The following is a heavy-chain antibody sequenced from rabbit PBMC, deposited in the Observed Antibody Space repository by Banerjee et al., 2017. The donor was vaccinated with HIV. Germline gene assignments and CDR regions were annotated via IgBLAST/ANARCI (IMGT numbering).Heavy chain of an antibody. J-gene: IGHJ3*01. CDR3: ARGDDWGTRLDL. D-gene: IGHD2-1*01. V-gene: IGHV1S45*01. CDR2: VGTGSGIT. CDR1: GFSFSSGYD. Sequence: QEQLEESGVGLVKPGGTLTLTCTASGFSFSSGYDMCWVRQAPGKGLEWIGFVGTGSGITDYASWAKGRFTISKTSSTTVTLQMTSLTAADTATYFCARGDDWGTRLDLWGPGTLVTVS.